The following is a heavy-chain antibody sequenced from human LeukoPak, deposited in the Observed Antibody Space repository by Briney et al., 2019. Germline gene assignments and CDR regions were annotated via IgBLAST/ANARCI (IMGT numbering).Heavy chain of an antibody. CDR2: INHSGST. CDR1: GGSFSGYY. J-gene: IGHJ5*02. Sequence: PSETLSLTCAVYGGSFSGYYWSWIRQPPGKGLEWIGEINHSGSTNYNPSLKSRVTISVDTSKNQFSLKLSSVTAADTAVYYCARGSWVDSSSSRASWLDPWGQGTLVTVSS. CDR3: ARGSWVDSSSSRASWLDP. V-gene: IGHV4-34*01. D-gene: IGHD6-6*01.